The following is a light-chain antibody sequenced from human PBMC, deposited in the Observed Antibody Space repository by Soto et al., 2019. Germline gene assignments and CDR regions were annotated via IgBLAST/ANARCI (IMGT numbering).Light chain of an antibody. CDR3: SSYTSSSTRV. CDR1: SSDVGGYKY. V-gene: IGLV2-14*03. J-gene: IGLJ1*01. Sequence: QSALTQPASVSGSPGQSITISCTGTSSDVGGYKYVSWYQQHPGKVPKLMIYDIRNRPSGVSNRFSGSKSGNTASLTISGLQAEDEADYYCSSYTSSSTRVFGTGTKVTVL. CDR2: DIR.